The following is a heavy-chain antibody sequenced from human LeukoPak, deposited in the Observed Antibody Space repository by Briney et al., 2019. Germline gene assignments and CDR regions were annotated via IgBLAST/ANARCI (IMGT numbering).Heavy chain of an antibody. CDR2: ISSSGGII. CDR1: GFSFSDNY. J-gene: IGHJ4*02. D-gene: IGHD3-22*01. CDR3: ARANHYDEGYYFHL. Sequence: GGSLRLSCAASGFSFSDNYMNWIRQAPGKGLEWVSQISSSGGIIHYADSVKGRFTVSRDNARNSLFLQMSSLRADDTAVYYCARANHYDEGYYFHLWAQKTLVIVSS. V-gene: IGHV3-11*01.